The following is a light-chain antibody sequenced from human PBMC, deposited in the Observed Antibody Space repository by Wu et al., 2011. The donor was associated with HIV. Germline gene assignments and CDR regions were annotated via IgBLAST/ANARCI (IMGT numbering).Light chain of an antibody. Sequence: LLIYGASSRATGVPDRFSVSGSGPDFTLIISRLEPEDFAVYYCQQYGGSPLYTFGQGTKLEIK. CDR3: QQYGGSPLYT. CDR2: GAS. V-gene: IGKV3-20*01. J-gene: IGKJ2*01.